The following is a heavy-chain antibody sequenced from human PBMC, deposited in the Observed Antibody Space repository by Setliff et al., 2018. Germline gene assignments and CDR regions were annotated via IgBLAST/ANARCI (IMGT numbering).Heavy chain of an antibody. J-gene: IGHJ4*02. CDR1: GVSINSLNW. CDR3: ATFGPCKGVSGTCPPRDS. CDR2: IYHDGPS. Sequence: SQTLSLTCAVSGVSINSLNWWTWVRQSPGKGLEWIGYIYHDGPSVHYNPSLKSRVTMSVDTSKNHFSLRVSSVTAADTAVYFCATFGPCKGVSGTCPPRDSWGQGTLVTVSS. D-gene: IGHD6-19*01. V-gene: IGHV4-4*02.